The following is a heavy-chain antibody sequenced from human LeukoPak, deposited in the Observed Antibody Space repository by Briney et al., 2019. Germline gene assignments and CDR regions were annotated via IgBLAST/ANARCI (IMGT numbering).Heavy chain of an antibody. D-gene: IGHD2-21*02. V-gene: IGHV1-69*13. J-gene: IGHJ4*02. CDR1: GGTFNNYA. CDR3: AANGYCGTDCYYYFDY. Sequence: GASVKVSCKASGGTFNNYAFSWVRQAPGQGLEWMGGIIPIFGTTNYAQKFQGRVTITADESTTTAYMELSGLRSADTAVYYCAANGYCGTDCYYYFDYWGQGTLVTVSS. CDR2: IIPIFGTT.